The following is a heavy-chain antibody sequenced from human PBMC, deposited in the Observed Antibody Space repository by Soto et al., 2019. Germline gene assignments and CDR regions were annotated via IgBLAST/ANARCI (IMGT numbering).Heavy chain of an antibody. Sequence: QLQLQESGPGLVKPSETLSLTCTVSGGSISSSSYYWGWIRQPPGKGLEWIGSIYYSGSTYYNPSLKSRVTISVDTSKNQFSLKLSSVTAADTAVYYCARHSYSSGWKMIGVGYYYYYMDVWGKGTTVTVSS. V-gene: IGHV4-39*01. J-gene: IGHJ6*03. CDR2: IYYSGST. D-gene: IGHD6-19*01. CDR1: GGSISSSSYY. CDR3: ARHSYSSGWKMIGVGYYYYYMDV.